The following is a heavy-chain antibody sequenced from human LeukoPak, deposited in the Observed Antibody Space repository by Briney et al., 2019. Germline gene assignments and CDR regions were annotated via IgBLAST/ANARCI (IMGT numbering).Heavy chain of an antibody. V-gene: IGHV1-2*02. CDR1: GYTFTVYY. J-gene: IGHJ6*03. Sequence: GASVTVSFKASGYTFTVYYMHWVRQAPGQGLEWMGWINPNSGGTNYAQKFQGRVTMTRDTSISTAYMELSRLRSDDTAVYYCAKDGDPLQGTYYYYMDVWGKGTTVTVSS. CDR2: INPNSGGT. CDR3: AKDGDPLQGTYYYYMDV. D-gene: IGHD1-26*01.